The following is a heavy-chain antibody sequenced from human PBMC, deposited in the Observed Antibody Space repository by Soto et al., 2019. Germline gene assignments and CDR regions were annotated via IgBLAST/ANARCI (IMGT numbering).Heavy chain of an antibody. CDR1: GGSFSGYY. Sequence: QVQLQQWGAGLLKPSETLSLTCAVYGGSFSGYYWSWIRQPPGKGLEWIGEINHSGSTNYNPSLKSRVTISVDTSKNQFSLKLSSVTAAYTAVYYCARAPYYDFWSNWFDPWGQGTLVTVSS. D-gene: IGHD3-3*01. CDR2: INHSGST. CDR3: ARAPYYDFWSNWFDP. J-gene: IGHJ5*02. V-gene: IGHV4-34*01.